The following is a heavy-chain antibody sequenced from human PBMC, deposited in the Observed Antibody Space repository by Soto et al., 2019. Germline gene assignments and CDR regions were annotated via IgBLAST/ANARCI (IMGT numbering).Heavy chain of an antibody. CDR1: GYTFTSYA. V-gene: IGHV1-3*01. CDR3: AREVITIFGVVISFDY. CDR2: INAGNGNT. J-gene: IGHJ4*02. Sequence: ASVKVSCKASGYTFTSYAMHWVRQAPGQRLEWMGWINAGNGNTKYSQKFQGRVTITRDTSASTAYMELSSLRSEDTAVYCCAREVITIFGVVISFDYWGQGTLVTVSS. D-gene: IGHD3-3*01.